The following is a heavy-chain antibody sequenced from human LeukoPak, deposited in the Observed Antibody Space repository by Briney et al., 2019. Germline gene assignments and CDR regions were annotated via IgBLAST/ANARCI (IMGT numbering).Heavy chain of an antibody. CDR1: GFTFGSFV. CDR2: ISGSGVNT. J-gene: IGHJ4*02. Sequence: GGSLRLSCAASGFTFGSFVMTWVRQAPGKGLEWVSAISGSGVNTDYADSVKGRFTISRDNSKNTLYFQMHSLTAEDTAVYYCAKHPSPVFGGGSYFEDWGQGTLVTVSS. D-gene: IGHD3-16*01. CDR3: AKHPSPVFGGGSYFED. V-gene: IGHV3-23*01.